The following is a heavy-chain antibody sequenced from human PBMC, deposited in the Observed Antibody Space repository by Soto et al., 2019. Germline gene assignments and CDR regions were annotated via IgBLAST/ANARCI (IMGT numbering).Heavy chain of an antibody. CDR3: ARAREPEYSSAIFLEI. J-gene: IGHJ4*02. Sequence: LRLTTAASGLPFSGSYMSWVRQAPGKGLQWVSVIYSAGSTYYANSVKGRFTISRDISTNMVYLQMSSLTDEDTAVYYCARAREPEYSSAIFLEIWGQGALVTVSS. V-gene: IGHV3-53*01. CDR2: IYSAGST. D-gene: IGHD5-18*01. CDR1: GLPFSGSY.